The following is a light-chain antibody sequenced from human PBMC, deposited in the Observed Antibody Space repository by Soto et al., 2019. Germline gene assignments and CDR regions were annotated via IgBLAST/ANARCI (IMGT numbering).Light chain of an antibody. CDR3: QQYENIPT. CDR1: QNINNY. J-gene: IGKJ5*01. CDR2: DAS. Sequence: DIQMTQSPSSLSASVGDRVTITCQASQNINNYLNWYQQKPGRAPKLLIYDASNLEAGVPSRFRGSGSGTDFTFTISRMKPEDIATYYCQQYENIPTFCQGTRLEIK. V-gene: IGKV1-33*01.